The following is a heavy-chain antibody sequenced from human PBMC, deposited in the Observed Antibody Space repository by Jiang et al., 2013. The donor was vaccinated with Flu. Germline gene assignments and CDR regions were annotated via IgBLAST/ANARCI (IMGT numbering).Heavy chain of an antibody. CDR2: LLQWEH. CDR3: ARTLIWWEPYYFDY. J-gene: IGHJ4*02. Sequence: LVKPSQTLSLTCTVSGGSISSGDYYWSWIRQPPGKGPGVDWVHLLQWEHLLQPSLKSRVTISVDTSKNQFSLKLSSVTAADTAVYYCARTLIWWEPYYFDYWGQGTLVTVSS. V-gene: IGHV4-30-4*01. CDR1: GGSISSGDYY. D-gene: IGHD1-26*01.